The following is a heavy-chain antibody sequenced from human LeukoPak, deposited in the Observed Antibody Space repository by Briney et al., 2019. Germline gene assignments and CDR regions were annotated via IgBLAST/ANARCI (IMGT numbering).Heavy chain of an antibody. CDR2: INHSGST. CDR1: GGSFSGYY. V-gene: IGHV4-34*01. J-gene: IGHJ5*02. D-gene: IGHD5-18*01. Sequence: SETLSPTCAVYGGSFSGYYWSWIRQPPGKGLEWIGEINHSGSTNYNPSLKSRVTISVDTSKNQFSLKLSSVTAADTAVYYCARVRGGYSYGDNWSDPWGQGTLVTVSS. CDR3: ARVRGGYSYGDNWSDP.